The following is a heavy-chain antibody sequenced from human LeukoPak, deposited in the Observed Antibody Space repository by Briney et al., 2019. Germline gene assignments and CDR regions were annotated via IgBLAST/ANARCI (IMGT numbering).Heavy chain of an antibody. J-gene: IGHJ4*02. Sequence: GRSLRLSCAASGFTFSSYGMHWVRQAPGKGLEWVAVIWYDGSNKYYADSVKGRFTISRDNSKNTLYLQMNSLRAEDTAVYYCARDLVRGPPGYSSGWYYFDYWGQGTLVTVSS. CDR2: IWYDGSNK. CDR1: GFTFSSYG. CDR3: ARDLVRGPPGYSSGWYYFDY. V-gene: IGHV3-33*08. D-gene: IGHD6-19*01.